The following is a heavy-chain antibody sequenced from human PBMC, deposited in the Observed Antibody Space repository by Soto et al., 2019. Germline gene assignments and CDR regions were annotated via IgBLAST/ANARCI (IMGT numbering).Heavy chain of an antibody. D-gene: IGHD3-10*01. CDR3: ARGGWTTYYSPFFDY. J-gene: IGHJ4*02. V-gene: IGHV2-5*02. CDR1: GFSLSTSGVG. CDR2: IYWGDDK. Sequence: QITLKESGPTLVKPTQTLTLTCTFSGFSLSTSGVGVGWIRQPPGKALEWLALIYWGDDKRYRPSLKSRLTITKDTSKNQVVLTLTKLDTVDTATYYCARGGWTTYYSPFFDYWGQGTLVTVSS.